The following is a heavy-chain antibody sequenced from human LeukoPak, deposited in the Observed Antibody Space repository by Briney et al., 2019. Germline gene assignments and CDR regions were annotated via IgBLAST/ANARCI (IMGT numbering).Heavy chain of an antibody. V-gene: IGHV4-59*01. CDR2: IYYSGST. CDR1: GFTFSSYW. CDR3: ARVPYSSSWYSYYYYGMDV. D-gene: IGHD6-13*01. Sequence: GSLRLSCAASGFTFSSYWMSWVRQPPGKGLEWIGYIYYSGSTNYNPSLKSRVTISVDTSKNQFSLKLSSVTAADTAVYYCARVPYSSSWYSYYYYGMDVWGQGTTVTVSS. J-gene: IGHJ6*02.